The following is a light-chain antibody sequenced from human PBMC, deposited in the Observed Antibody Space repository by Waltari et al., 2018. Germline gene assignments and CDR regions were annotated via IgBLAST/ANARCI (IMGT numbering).Light chain of an antibody. J-gene: IGLJ2*01. V-gene: IGLV2-14*03. CDR2: DVN. CDR3: SSYLSTNTEV. CDR1: SSDVGAYDY. Sequence: QSALTQPASVSGSPGQSIAISCTGTSSDVGAYDYVSWYQQHPGKAPKLIIFDVNYRPSGVAIRCSSSKAGNTASLTISGLQPEDEAEYYCSSYLSTNTEVFGGGTKVTVL.